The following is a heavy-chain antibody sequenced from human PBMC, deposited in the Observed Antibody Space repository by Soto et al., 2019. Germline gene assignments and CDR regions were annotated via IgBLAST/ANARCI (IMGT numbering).Heavy chain of an antibody. CDR2: IIPIFGTA. D-gene: IGHD5-18*01. J-gene: IGHJ5*02. CDR1: RGTFSSYA. V-gene: IGHV1-69*06. CDR3: ASRDSYGWGWFDP. Sequence: QVPLVQSGAEVKKPGSSVKVSCKASRGTFSSYAISWVRQAPGQGLEWVGGIIPIFGTANYAQKFQGRVTITADKSTSTAYMELSSLRSEDTAVYYCASRDSYGWGWFDPWGQGTLVTVAS.